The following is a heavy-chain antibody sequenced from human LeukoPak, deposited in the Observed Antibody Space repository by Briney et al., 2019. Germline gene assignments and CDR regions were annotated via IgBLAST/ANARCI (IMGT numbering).Heavy chain of an antibody. CDR1: GGTFSSYA. Sequence: SCKASGGTFSSYAMSWVRQAPGKGLEWVSAISGSGGSTYYADSVKGRFTISRDSSKNTLYLQMNSLRAEDTAVYYCAISHDFWSGYYFLWGQGTLVTVSS. CDR2: ISGSGGST. CDR3: AISHDFWSGYYFL. J-gene: IGHJ4*02. V-gene: IGHV3-23*01. D-gene: IGHD3-3*01.